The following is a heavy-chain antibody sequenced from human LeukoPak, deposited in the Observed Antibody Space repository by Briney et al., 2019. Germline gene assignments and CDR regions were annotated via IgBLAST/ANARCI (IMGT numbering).Heavy chain of an antibody. CDR1: GYSFTTYW. J-gene: IGHJ6*03. D-gene: IGHD4/OR15-4a*01. CDR3: ERGFYGGYYYYYYMDV. V-gene: IGHV5-51*01. Sequence: GESLKISCKGSGYSFTTYWIGWVRQMPGKGLEWMGIIYPGDSDTRYSPSFQGQVTISADRSISTAYLQWSSLKASDTAMYYCERGFYGGYYYYYYMDVWGKGTTVTVSS. CDR2: IYPGDSDT.